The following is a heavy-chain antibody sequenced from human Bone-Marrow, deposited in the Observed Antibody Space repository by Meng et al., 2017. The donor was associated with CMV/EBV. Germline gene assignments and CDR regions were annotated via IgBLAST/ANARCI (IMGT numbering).Heavy chain of an antibody. D-gene: IGHD1-26*01. CDR3: ARDPKRGLGSSHE. CDR2: INPNSGGT. Sequence: ASVKVSCKATGYTFTGYYMHWVRQAPGQGLEWMGWINPNSGGTNYAQKFQGRVTMTRDTSISTAYMELSRLRAEDTAVYYCARDPKRGLGSSHEWGQGTLVTVSS. CDR1: GYTFTGYY. V-gene: IGHV1-2*02. J-gene: IGHJ4*02.